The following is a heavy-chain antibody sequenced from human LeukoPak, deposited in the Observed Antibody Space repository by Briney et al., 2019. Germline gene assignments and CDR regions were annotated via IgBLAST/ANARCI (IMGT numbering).Heavy chain of an antibody. D-gene: IGHD3-10*01. Sequence: RGSLRLSCAASGFTFSSYAMSWVRQAPGEGLEWVSAISGSGGSTYYADSVKGRFTISRDNSKNTLYLQMNSLRAEDTAVYYCARDLYYYGSGSTAGDYWGQGTLVTVSS. CDR2: ISGSGGST. CDR3: ARDLYYYGSGSTAGDY. V-gene: IGHV3-23*01. J-gene: IGHJ4*02. CDR1: GFTFSSYA.